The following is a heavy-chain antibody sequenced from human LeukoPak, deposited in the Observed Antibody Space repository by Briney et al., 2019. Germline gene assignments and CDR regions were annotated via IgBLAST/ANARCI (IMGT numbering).Heavy chain of an antibody. CDR2: INHSGST. V-gene: IGHV4-34*01. CDR3: ASLIAAAGTYYYYGMDV. Sequence: SETLSLTCAVYGGSFSGYYWSWILQPPGKGPEWIGEINHSGSTNYNPSLKSRVTISVDTSKNQFSLKLSSVTAADTAVYYCASLIAAAGTYYYYGMDVWGQGTTVTVSS. J-gene: IGHJ6*02. D-gene: IGHD6-13*01. CDR1: GGSFSGYY.